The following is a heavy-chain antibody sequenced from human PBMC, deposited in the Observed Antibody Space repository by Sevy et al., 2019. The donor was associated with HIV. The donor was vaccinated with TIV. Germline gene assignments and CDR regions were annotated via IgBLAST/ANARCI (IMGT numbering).Heavy chain of an antibody. Sequence: SETLSLTCAVYGGSFSGYYWNWIRQTPGKGLEWIGEINHSGSTNYNPSPKSRVTISVDTSKNQFSLRLNSVTAADTAGYYCARAPPVVVVPGAPSWFDPWGQGTLVTVSS. D-gene: IGHD2-2*01. J-gene: IGHJ5*02. V-gene: IGHV4-34*01. CDR1: GGSFSGYY. CDR2: INHSGST. CDR3: ARAPPVVVVPGAPSWFDP.